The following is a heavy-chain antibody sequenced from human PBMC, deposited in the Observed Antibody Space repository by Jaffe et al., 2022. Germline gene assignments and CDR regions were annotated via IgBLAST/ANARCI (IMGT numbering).Heavy chain of an antibody. Sequence: QITLKESGPTLVKPTQTLTLTCTFSGFSLSTSGVGVGWIRQPPGKALEWLALIYWNDDKRYSPSLKSRLTITKDTSKNQVVLTMTNMDPVDTATYYCAHRGIAAAFNEEHRGRYFDLWGRGTLVTVSS. D-gene: IGHD6-13*01. CDR3: AHRGIAAAFNEEHRGRYFDL. CDR1: GFSLSTSGVG. J-gene: IGHJ2*01. V-gene: IGHV2-5*01. CDR2: IYWNDDK.